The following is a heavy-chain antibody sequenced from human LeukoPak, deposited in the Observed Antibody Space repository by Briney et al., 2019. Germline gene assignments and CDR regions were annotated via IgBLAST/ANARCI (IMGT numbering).Heavy chain of an antibody. Sequence: SETLSLTCTVSGGSSSSYYWSWIRQPPGKALEWIGYIYYSGSTNYNPSLKSRVTISVDTSKNQFSLKLSSVTAADTAVYYCASKRSGSYYSFDYWGQGTLVTVSS. V-gene: IGHV4-59*01. CDR2: IYYSGST. CDR3: ASKRSGSYYSFDY. J-gene: IGHJ4*02. CDR1: GGSSSSYY. D-gene: IGHD3-10*01.